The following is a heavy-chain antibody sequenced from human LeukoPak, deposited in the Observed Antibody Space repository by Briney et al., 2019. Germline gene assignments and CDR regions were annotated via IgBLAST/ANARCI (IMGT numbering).Heavy chain of an antibody. J-gene: IGHJ4*02. Sequence: GASVKVSCKASGGTFSSYAISWVRQAPGQGLEWMGGIIPIFGTANYAQKFQGRVTITADESTSTAYMELSSLRSEGTAVYYCARFGGNYESLYWGQGTLVTVSS. CDR3: ARFGGNYESLY. CDR1: GGTFSSYA. V-gene: IGHV1-69*13. CDR2: IIPIFGTA. D-gene: IGHD4-23*01.